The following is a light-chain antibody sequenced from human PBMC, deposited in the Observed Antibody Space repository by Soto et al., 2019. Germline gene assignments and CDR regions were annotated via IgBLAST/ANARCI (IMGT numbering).Light chain of an antibody. V-gene: IGKV3-20*01. CDR1: QTVRNNY. J-gene: IGKJ4*01. Sequence: EFVLTQSPGTLSLSPGERATLSCRASQTVRNNYLAWYQQKPGQAPRLLIYDASSRATGIPDRFSGGGSGTDFTLTISTLEPEDFAVYYCQQFSSYPLTVGGGTKGEIK. CDR2: DAS. CDR3: QQFSSYPLT.